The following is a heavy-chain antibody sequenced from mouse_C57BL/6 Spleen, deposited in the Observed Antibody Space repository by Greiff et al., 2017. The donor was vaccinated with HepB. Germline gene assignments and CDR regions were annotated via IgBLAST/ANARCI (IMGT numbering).Heavy chain of an antibody. V-gene: IGHV1-64*01. CDR1: GYTFTSYW. CDR2: IHPNSGST. Sequence: VKLQQPGAELVKPGASVKLSCKASGYTFTSYWMHWVKQRPGQGLEWIGMIHPNSGSTNYNEKFKSKATLTVDKSSSTAYMQLSSLTSEDSAVYYCAREAYSNYLYYFDYWGQGTTLTVSS. J-gene: IGHJ2*01. D-gene: IGHD2-5*01. CDR3: AREAYSNYLYYFDY.